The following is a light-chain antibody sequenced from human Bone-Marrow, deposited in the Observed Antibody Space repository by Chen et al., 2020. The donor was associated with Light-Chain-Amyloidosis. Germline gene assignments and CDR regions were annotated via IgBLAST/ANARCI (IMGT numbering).Light chain of an antibody. V-gene: IGLV3-21*02. CDR3: QVWDRSSDRPV. CDR2: DAS. J-gene: IGLJ3*02. Sequence: SYVLTQPSSVSVAPGQTATFACGGNNIGSTSVHWYQQTPGQAPVLVVYDASDRPSGIPERWSGANSGNTASLTISRVEAGDEADYYGQVWDRSSDRPVFGGGTKLTVL. CDR1: NIGSTS.